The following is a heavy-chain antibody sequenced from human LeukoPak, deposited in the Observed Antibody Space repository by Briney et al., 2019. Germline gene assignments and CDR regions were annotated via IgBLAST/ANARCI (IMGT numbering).Heavy chain of an antibody. V-gene: IGHV4-59*11. D-gene: IGHD5-18*01. CDR3: AAGYTYGTDVFDI. CDR2: IPYSGST. CDR1: GGSINSHY. J-gene: IGHJ3*02. Sequence: SETLSLTCTVSGGSINSHYWSWIRQPPGKGLEWIGYIPYSGSTDYSPSLKSRVTISLDTSNKHFSLKVTSVTAADTALYFCAAGYTYGTDVFDIWGQGTMVTVSS.